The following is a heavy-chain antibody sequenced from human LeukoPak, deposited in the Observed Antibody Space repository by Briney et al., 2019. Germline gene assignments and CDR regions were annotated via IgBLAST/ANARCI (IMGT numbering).Heavy chain of an antibody. CDR1: GGSISSRGYS. D-gene: IGHD4-17*01. Sequence: SETLSLTCAVSGGSISSRGYSWSWIRQPPGKGLEWIGYIYHSGSTYYNPSLKSRVTISLDRSKNQFSLKLSSVTAADTAVYYCARQGAYGYYDYWGQGTLVTVSS. V-gene: IGHV4-30-2*01. CDR2: IYHSGST. J-gene: IGHJ4*02. CDR3: ARQGAYGYYDY.